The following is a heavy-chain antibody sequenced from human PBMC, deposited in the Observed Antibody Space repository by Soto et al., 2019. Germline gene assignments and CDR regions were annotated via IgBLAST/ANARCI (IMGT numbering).Heavy chain of an antibody. V-gene: IGHV4-39*01. CDR1: GCSISSSSYY. CDR2: IYYSGST. D-gene: IGHD2-15*01. CDR3: ARVPGSGGSCYSGAVCPDWFDP. Sequence: PSETLSLTCTVSGCSISSSSYYWGWIRQPPGKGLEWIGSIYYSGSTYYNPSLKSRVTISVDTSKNQFSLKLSSVTAADTAVYYCARVPGSGGSCYSGAVCPDWFDPWGQGTLVTVSS. J-gene: IGHJ5*02.